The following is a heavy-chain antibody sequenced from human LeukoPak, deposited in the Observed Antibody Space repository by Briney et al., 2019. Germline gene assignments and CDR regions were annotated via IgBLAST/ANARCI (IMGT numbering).Heavy chain of an antibody. D-gene: IGHD6-13*01. V-gene: IGHV3-30*02. CDR3: ARVISSSWYFDY. J-gene: IGHJ4*02. CDR2: IRYDGSNK. Sequence: GGSLRLSCAASGFTFSSYGMHWVRQAPGKGLEWVAFIRYDGSNKYYADSVKGRFTISRDNSKNTLYLQMNSLRAEDTAVYYCARVISSSWYFDYWGQGTLVTVSS. CDR1: GFTFSSYG.